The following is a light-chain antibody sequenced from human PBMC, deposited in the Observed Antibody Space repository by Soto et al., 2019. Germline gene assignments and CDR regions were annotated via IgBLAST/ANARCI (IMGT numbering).Light chain of an antibody. CDR2: LEGSGSY. Sequence: QLVLTQSSSASASLGSSVKLTCTLNSGHSSYIIAWHQQQPGKAPRYLMKLEGSGSYNKGSGVPDRFSGSSSGADRYLTISNLQFEDEADYYCETWASNTHGVFGGGTKVTVL. CDR3: ETWASNTHGV. CDR1: SGHSSYI. V-gene: IGLV4-60*02. J-gene: IGLJ3*02.